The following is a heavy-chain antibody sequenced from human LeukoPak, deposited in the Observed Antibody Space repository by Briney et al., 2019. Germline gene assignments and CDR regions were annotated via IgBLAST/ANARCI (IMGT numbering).Heavy chain of an antibody. CDR3: ATESTYYYYMDV. J-gene: IGHJ6*03. CDR2: IYYSGST. V-gene: IGHV4-59*12. Sequence: PSETLSLTCTVSGGSISSYYWSWIRQPPGKGLEWIGYIYYSGSTNYNPSLKSRVTISVDTSKNQFSLKLSSVTAADTAVYYCATESTYYYYMDVWGKGTTVTVSS. CDR1: GGSISSYY.